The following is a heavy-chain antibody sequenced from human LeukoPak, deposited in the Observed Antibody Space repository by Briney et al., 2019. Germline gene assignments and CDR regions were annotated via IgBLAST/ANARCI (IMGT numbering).Heavy chain of an antibody. J-gene: IGHJ6*03. Sequence: GGSLRLSCVASGFTLDDYAMHWVRQAPGKGLEWVSGISWNSGSIGYADSVKGRFSNSRDNAKNSLYLQMNSLRAEDMALYYCAKSGVPAAPTYYMDVWGKGTTVTVSS. CDR1: GFTLDDYA. CDR3: AKSGVPAAPTYYMDV. D-gene: IGHD2-2*01. CDR2: ISWNSGSI. V-gene: IGHV3-9*03.